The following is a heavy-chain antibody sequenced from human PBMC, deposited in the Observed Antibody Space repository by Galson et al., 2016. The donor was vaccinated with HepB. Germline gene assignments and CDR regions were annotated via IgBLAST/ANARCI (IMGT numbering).Heavy chain of an antibody. V-gene: IGHV3-23*01. CDR1: GFTFGHHA. CDR2: ISFGADRT. J-gene: IGHJ4*02. D-gene: IGHD2-21*02. CDR3: VRDTVGVVTSFDL. Sequence: SLRLSCAASGFTFGHHAMRWVRQTPGKGLEWVAAISFGADRTFYANSVRGRFTISRDNSMNTMFLQMDSLRADDTAVYSCVRDTVGVVTSFDLWGQGTQVIVSS.